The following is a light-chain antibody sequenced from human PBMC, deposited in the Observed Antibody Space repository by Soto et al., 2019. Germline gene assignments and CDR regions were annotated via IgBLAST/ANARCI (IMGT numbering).Light chain of an antibody. J-gene: IGKJ1*01. CDR2: KAS. CDR3: QHYNSYSEA. CDR1: QTISSW. V-gene: IGKV1-5*03. Sequence: EIQMTQSPATLSESIGDRVTITCRASQTISSWLAWYQQKPGKAPKLLIYKASTLKSGVPSRFSGSGSGTEFTLTISSLQPDDFATYYCQHYNSYSEAFGQGTKVAIK.